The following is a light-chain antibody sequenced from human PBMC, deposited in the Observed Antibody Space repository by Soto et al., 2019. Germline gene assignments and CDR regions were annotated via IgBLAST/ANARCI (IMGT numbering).Light chain of an antibody. V-gene: IGLV2-14*01. CDR1: SSDVGGYNY. CDR3: SSYTSSSTRV. CDR2: DVS. J-gene: IGLJ3*02. Sequence: QSALTQPASVSVSPGQSITSSCTGTSSDVGGYNYVSWYQQNPGKAPKLMIYDVSNRPSGVSNRFSGSKSGNTASLTISGLQSEDEADYYCSSYTSSSTRVFGGGTKLTVL.